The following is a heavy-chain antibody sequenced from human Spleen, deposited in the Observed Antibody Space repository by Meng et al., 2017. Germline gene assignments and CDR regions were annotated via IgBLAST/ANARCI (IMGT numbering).Heavy chain of an antibody. CDR1: GGSFSGYY. Sequence: QLQLQQWGAGLLKPSATLLATCAVVGGSFSGYYWSWIRQPPGKGLEWIGEINHSGSTNYNPSLKSRVTISVDTSKNQFSLKLSSVTAADTAVYYCARVVGDCASCYKGWFDPWGQGTLVTVSS. CDR2: INHSGST. V-gene: IGHV4-34*01. D-gene: IGHD2-2*02. CDR3: ARVVGDCASCYKGWFDP. J-gene: IGHJ5*02.